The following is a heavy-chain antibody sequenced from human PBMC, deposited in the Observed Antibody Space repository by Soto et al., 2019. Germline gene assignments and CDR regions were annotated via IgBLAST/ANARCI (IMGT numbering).Heavy chain of an antibody. D-gene: IGHD4-17*01. Sequence: PGGSLRLSCAASGFTFSSYGMHWVRQAPGKGLEWVAVISNDGSNKHYAGSVKGRFTISRDNFKNTVNLQMTSLRAEDTAVYYCGKDTRGNYGTLDNWGQGTLVTVSS. CDR2: ISNDGSNK. V-gene: IGHV3-30*18. J-gene: IGHJ1*01. CDR1: GFTFSSYG. CDR3: GKDTRGNYGTLDN.